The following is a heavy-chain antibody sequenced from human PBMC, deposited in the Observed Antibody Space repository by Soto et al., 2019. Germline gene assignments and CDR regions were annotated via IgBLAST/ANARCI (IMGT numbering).Heavy chain of an antibody. Sequence: QLQLQESGPGLVKPSETLSLTCTVSGGSISSSSYYWGWIRQPPGKGLEWIGRIYYSGSTYYNPSLKSRVTISVDASKNQFSLKLSSVTAADTAAYYCARRGNYDFWSGYSVYYFDYWGQGTLVTVSS. J-gene: IGHJ4*02. CDR1: GGSISSSSYY. CDR2: IYYSGST. CDR3: ARRGNYDFWSGYSVYYFDY. D-gene: IGHD3-3*01. V-gene: IGHV4-39*01.